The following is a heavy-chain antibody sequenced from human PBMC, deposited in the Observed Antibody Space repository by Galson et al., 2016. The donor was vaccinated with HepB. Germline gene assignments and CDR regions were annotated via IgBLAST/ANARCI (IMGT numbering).Heavy chain of an antibody. J-gene: IGHJ6*02. V-gene: IGHV1-18*01. CDR3: ARDPSGITLIVAAMGYYYGMDF. CDR1: GYTFTSYG. Sequence: SCKASGYTFTSYGISWVRQAPGQGLEWMGWISAYNVNTNYAQKVQGRVTMTTDRSTSTAYMELRSLRSDDTAVYYCARDPSGITLIVAAMGYYYGMDFWGQGTTVIVSS. D-gene: IGHD3-22*01. CDR2: ISAYNVNT.